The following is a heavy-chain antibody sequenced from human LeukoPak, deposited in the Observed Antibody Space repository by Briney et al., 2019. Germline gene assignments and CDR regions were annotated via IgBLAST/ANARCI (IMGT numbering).Heavy chain of an antibody. V-gene: IGHV3-48*01. CDR2: ISSGATTI. CDR1: GFTFSSST. D-gene: IGHD2-15*01. J-gene: IGHJ4*02. CDR3: ARDGGSFFPLDC. Sequence: GGSLRLSCAASGFTFSSSTMNCVRQAPGKGLEWVSSISSGATTIYYADSVKGRFTVSRDNAKNSLYLQMRSLRADDTAVYYCARDGGSFFPLDCWGQGTLVTVSS.